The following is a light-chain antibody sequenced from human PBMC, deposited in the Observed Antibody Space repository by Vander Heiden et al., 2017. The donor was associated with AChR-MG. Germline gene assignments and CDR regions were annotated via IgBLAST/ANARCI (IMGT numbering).Light chain of an antibody. CDR2: GAS. Sequence: EIVLTQSPGTLSLSPGERATLSCRASQSVSSSYLAWYQQKPGQAPRLLIYGASSRATGIPDRFSGSGSGTDFTLTISRLEPEDFAVDYWQQYGSSFGGGTKVEIK. J-gene: IGKJ4*02. V-gene: IGKV3-20*01. CDR3: QQYGSS. CDR1: QSVSSSY.